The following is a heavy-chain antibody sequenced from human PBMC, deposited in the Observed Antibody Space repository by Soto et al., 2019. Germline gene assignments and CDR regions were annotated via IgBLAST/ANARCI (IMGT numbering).Heavy chain of an antibody. J-gene: IGHJ5*02. CDR1: GFTISSYA. CDR2: ISGSGGST. Sequence: EMQLLESGGGLVQRGGSLRLSCAASGFTISSYAMSWVRQAPGKGLEWVSAISGSGGSTYYADSVKGRFTISRDNSKNTLYLQMNSLRAEDTAVYYCAKGPNVLQWFGGNGEWFDPWGQGTLVTVSS. D-gene: IGHD3-10*01. CDR3: AKGPNVLQWFGGNGEWFDP. V-gene: IGHV3-23*01.